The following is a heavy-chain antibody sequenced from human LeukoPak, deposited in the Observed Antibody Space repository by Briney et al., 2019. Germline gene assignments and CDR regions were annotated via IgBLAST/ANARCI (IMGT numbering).Heavy chain of an antibody. CDR3: AKDHSSGWAVGFDY. CDR2: ISWNSGSI. V-gene: IGHV3-9*03. J-gene: IGHJ4*02. Sequence: PGGSLRLSCAASGFTFDDYAMHWVRQAPGKGLEWVSGISWNSGSIGYADSVKGRFTISRDNAKNSLYLQMNSLRAEDMALYYCAKDHSSGWAVGFDYWGQGTLVTVSS. D-gene: IGHD6-19*01. CDR1: GFTFDDYA.